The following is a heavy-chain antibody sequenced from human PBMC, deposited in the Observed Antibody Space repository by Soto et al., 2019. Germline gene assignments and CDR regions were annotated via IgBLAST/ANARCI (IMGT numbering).Heavy chain of an antibody. CDR1: GGSISSGGHY. Sequence: SETLSLTCSVSGGSISSGGHYWSWIRQDPGKGLEWIGYIYYSESTKYNPSLKSRVTISVDTSKNQFSLKLSSVTAADTAVYYCARQRPTDGRWEFANYYGMDVWGQGTPVTVSS. V-gene: IGHV4-31*03. D-gene: IGHD1-26*01. J-gene: IGHJ6*02. CDR3: ARQRPTDGRWEFANYYGMDV. CDR2: IYYSEST.